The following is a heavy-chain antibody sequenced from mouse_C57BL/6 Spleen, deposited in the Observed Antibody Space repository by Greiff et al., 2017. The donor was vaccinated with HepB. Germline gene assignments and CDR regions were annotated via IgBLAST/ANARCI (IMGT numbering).Heavy chain of an antibody. J-gene: IGHJ3*01. CDR3: ARDDYDRRGLFAY. CDR2: IDPANGNT. Sequence: EVQLQQSVAELVRPGASVKLSCTASGVNIKNTYMHWVKQRPEQGLEWIGRIDPANGNTKYAPKFQGKATITADTSSNTAYLQLSSLTSEGTAMYYCARDDYDRRGLFAYWGQGTLVTVSA. D-gene: IGHD2-4*01. V-gene: IGHV14-3*01. CDR1: GVNIKNTY.